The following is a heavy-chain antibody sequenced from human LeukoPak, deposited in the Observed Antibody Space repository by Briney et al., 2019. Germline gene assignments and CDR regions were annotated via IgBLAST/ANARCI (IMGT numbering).Heavy chain of an antibody. V-gene: IGHV3-66*01. CDR1: GFTVSSNY. J-gene: IGHJ4*02. CDR2: IYSAGST. D-gene: IGHD3-10*01. Sequence: GGSLRLSCAASGFTVSSNYMSWVRQAPGKGLEWVSVIYSAGSTYYADSVKGRFTISRDNSKNTLYLQMNSLRAEDTAVYYCAGVWFGELGPIDYWGQGTLVTVSS. CDR3: AGVWFGELGPIDY.